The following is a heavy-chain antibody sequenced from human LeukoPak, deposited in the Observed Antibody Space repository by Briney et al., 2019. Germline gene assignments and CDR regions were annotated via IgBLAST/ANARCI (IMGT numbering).Heavy chain of an antibody. CDR2: ISSSSSYI. V-gene: IGHV3-21*01. J-gene: IGHJ6*02. D-gene: IGHD3-22*01. CDR3: ARLYYYDSSGRPGSSVYYYYGMDV. CDR1: GFTFSSYS. Sequence: GGSLRLSRAASGFTFSSYSMNWVRQAPGKGLEWVSSISSSSSYIYYADSVKGRFTISRDNAKNSLYLQMNSLRAEDTAVYYCARLYYYDSSGRPGSSVYYYYGMDVWGQGTTVTVSS.